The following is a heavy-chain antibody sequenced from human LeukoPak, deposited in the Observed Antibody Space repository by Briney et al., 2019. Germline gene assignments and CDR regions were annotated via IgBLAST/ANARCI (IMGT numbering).Heavy chain of an antibody. CDR3: ARDGPDFWSGYQYYFDY. Sequence: ASVKVSCKASGYTFTGYYMHWVRQAPGQGLEWMGRINPNSGGTNYAQKFQGRVTMTRDTSISTAYMELSRLRSDDTAVYYCARDGPDFWSGYQYYFDYWAREPWSPSPQ. CDR1: GYTFTGYY. V-gene: IGHV1-2*06. CDR2: INPNSGGT. D-gene: IGHD3-3*01. J-gene: IGHJ4*02.